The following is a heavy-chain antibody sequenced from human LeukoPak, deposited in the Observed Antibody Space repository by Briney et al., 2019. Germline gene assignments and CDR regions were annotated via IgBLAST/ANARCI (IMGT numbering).Heavy chain of an antibody. CDR1: GYTFTSYG. CDR3: ARDRSLELLWFGEASDY. Sequence: ASLKVSCKASGYTFTSYGISWVRQAPGQGLEWIGWISAYNGNTNYAQKLQSRVTMTTDTSTSTAYMELRSLRSDDTAVYYCARDRSLELLWFGEASDYWGQGTLVTVSS. D-gene: IGHD3-10*01. CDR2: ISAYNGNT. J-gene: IGHJ4*02. V-gene: IGHV1-18*01.